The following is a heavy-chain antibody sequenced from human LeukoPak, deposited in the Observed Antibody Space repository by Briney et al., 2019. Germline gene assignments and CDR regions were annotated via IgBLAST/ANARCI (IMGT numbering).Heavy chain of an antibody. J-gene: IGHJ4*02. D-gene: IGHD2-15*01. V-gene: IGHV1-2*02. CDR3: ARDGYYCSGGSCYPRYDY. Sequence: GASVKVSCKASGYTLTGYYMHWVRQAPGQGLEWMGWINPNSGGTNYAQKFQGRVTMTRDTSISTAYMELSRLRSDDTAVYYCARDGYYCSGGSCYPRYDYWGQGTLVTVSS. CDR2: INPNSGGT. CDR1: GYTLTGYY.